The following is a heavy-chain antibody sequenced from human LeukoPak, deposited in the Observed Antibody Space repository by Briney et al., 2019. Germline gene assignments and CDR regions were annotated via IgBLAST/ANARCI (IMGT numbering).Heavy chain of an antibody. J-gene: IGHJ3*02. CDR1: GYTFTSYY. Sequence: ASVKVSCKASGYTFTSYYMHWVRQAPGQGLEWMGIINPSGGSTSYAQKFQGRVTMTRDMSTSTVYMELSSLRSEDTAVYYCARSGDGYNFGLDAFDIWGQGTMVTVSS. CDR2: INPSGGST. CDR3: ARSGDGYNFGLDAFDI. V-gene: IGHV1-46*01. D-gene: IGHD5-24*01.